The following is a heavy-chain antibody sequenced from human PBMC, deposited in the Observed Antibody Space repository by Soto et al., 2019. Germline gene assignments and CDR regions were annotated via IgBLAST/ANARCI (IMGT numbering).Heavy chain of an antibody. J-gene: IGHJ3*02. CDR3: TTGFKITMVRGVIITARDAFDI. D-gene: IGHD3-10*01. Sequence: PGGSLRLSCAASGFTFSSYGMHWVRQAPGKGLEWVGRIKSKYDGGTTDYAAPVKDRFTISRDDSKNTLYLQMNSLKTEDTAVYYCTTGFKITMVRGVIITARDAFDIWGQGTMVTVSS. CDR2: IKSKYDGGTT. CDR1: GFTFSSYG. V-gene: IGHV3-15*07.